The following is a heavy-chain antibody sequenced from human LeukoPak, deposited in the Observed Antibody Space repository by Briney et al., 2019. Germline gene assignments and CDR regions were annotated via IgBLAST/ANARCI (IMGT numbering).Heavy chain of an antibody. Sequence: GGSLRLSCAASGFTVSSNFMSWVRQAPGKGLEWVSVIYSGGATYYADSVKGRFTISRDNSKNTLYLQLSGLRPEDTAVYYCARHDSSGSPVRLHGMVVWGLGTAVTASS. J-gene: IGHJ6*02. V-gene: IGHV3-66*04. CDR1: GFTVSSNF. D-gene: IGHD3-22*01. CDR2: IYSGGAT. CDR3: ARHDSSGSPVRLHGMVV.